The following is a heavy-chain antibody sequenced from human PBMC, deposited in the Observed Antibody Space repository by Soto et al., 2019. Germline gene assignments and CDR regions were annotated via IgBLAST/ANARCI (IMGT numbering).Heavy chain of an antibody. CDR1: GYTFTSYY. J-gene: IGHJ6*02. CDR2: INPSGGST. CDR3: ARDLGYSSSWYVVYYYYYGMDV. V-gene: IGHV1-46*01. D-gene: IGHD6-13*01. Sequence: GASVKVSCKASGYTFTSYYMHWVRQAPGQGLEWMGIINPSGGSTSYAQKFQGRVTMTRDTSTSTVYMELSSLRSEDTAVYYCARDLGYSSSWYVVYYYYYGMDVWGQGTTVTVSS.